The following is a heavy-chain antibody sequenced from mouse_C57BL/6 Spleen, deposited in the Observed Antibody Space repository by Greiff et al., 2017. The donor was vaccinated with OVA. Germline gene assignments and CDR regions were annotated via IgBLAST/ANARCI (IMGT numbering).Heavy chain of an antibody. D-gene: IGHD2-4*01. CDR1: GYTFTSYC. V-gene: IGHV1-55*01. CDR2: IYPGSGSP. CDR3: DRAYYDYRAWFAY. J-gene: IGHJ3*01. Sequence: VQLQQPGAELVKPGASVKMSCKASGYTFTSYCINWVKPRPGQGLAWIGYIYPGSGSPNYNEKFKSKATLTVDTSSSPAYIQLRSLKSEDSEGYECDRAYYDYRAWFAYWGQGTLVTVSA.